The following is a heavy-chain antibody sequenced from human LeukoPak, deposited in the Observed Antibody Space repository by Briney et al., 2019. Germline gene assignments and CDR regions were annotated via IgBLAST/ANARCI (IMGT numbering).Heavy chain of an antibody. Sequence: GGSLRLSCAASGFTFSSYDMHWVRQATGKGLEWVSAIGTAGDTYYPGSVKGRFTISRDNAKNSLYLQMNSLRDEDTAVYYCARDWQAGMDVWGQGTTVTVSS. CDR2: IGTAGDT. CDR1: GFTFSSYD. V-gene: IGHV3-13*01. J-gene: IGHJ6*02. CDR3: ARDWQAGMDV.